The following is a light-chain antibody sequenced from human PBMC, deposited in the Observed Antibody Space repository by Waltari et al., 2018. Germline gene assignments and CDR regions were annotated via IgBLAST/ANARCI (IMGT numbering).Light chain of an antibody. Sequence: DLTQPLSVSVALGQPARITCGGNNIGSKKVHWYQQRPGQAPVLVIYRNSNWPSGLPERFSGSNSGNTATLTISRAQAGDEADYYCQVWDSNNWVFGGGTKLTVL. CDR3: QVWDSNNWV. V-gene: IGLV3-9*01. CDR1: NIGSKK. CDR2: RNS. J-gene: IGLJ3*02.